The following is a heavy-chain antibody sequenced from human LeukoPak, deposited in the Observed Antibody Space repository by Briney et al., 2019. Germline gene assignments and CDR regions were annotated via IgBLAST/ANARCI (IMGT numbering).Heavy chain of an antibody. Sequence: ASVKDSCKASGYTFTSYYMHGVRQPPGQGLEWMGIIKLSDGSKSDAQKVQCRITMARDTSTSTVYMELISLKSEDTSVYSCARWQILLAAAGPFDYWGQGTLVTVSS. V-gene: IGHV1-46*01. D-gene: IGHD6-13*01. CDR1: GYTFTSYY. CDR3: ARWQILLAAAGPFDY. CDR2: IKLSDGSK. J-gene: IGHJ4*02.